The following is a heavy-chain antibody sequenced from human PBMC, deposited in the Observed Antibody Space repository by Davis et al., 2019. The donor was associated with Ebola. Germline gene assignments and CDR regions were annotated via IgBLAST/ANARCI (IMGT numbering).Heavy chain of an antibody. CDR1: GGSFSYYY. J-gene: IGHJ4*02. CDR2: INHSGST. V-gene: IGHV4-34*01. D-gene: IGHD1-1*01. CDR3: ARRKGGGGTIAY. Sequence: MPSETLSLTCAVYGGSFSYYYWNWIHQPPGKGLEWIGEINHSGSTNYNPFLKSRVTMSVDTSKNQFSLKLSSVTAADTAVYYCARRKGGGGTIAYWGQGTLVTVSS.